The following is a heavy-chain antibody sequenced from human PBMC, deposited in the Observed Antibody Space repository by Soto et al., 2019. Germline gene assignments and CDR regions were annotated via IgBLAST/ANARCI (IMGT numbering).Heavy chain of an antibody. V-gene: IGHV1-69*12. CDR3: VRVVAIPGYPDN. CDR2: IVPIVDTS. CDR1: AGTFSSYT. J-gene: IGHJ4*02. Sequence: QVQLVQSGAEVRQPASSVKVSCKTSAGTFSSYTSSSVRQAPGQGLEWMGGIVPIVDTSTYAQKFQGRVTITADESTSTVYMELSSLRSDDTAVYYCVRVVAIPGYPDNWGQGTLVTVSS. D-gene: IGHD5-12*01.